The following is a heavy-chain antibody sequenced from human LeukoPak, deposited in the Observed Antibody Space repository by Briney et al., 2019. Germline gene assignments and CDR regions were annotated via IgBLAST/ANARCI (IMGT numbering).Heavy chain of an antibody. Sequence: PGGSLRLSCAASGFTFSSYSMNWVRQAPGKGLEWVGRIKSKTDGGTTDYAAPVKGRFTISRDDSKNTLYLQMNSLKTEDSAVYYCTTGTGYSYGLVAHTFDYWGQGTLVTVSS. V-gene: IGHV3-15*01. CDR1: GFTFSSYS. J-gene: IGHJ4*02. CDR3: TTGTGYSYGLVAHTFDY. CDR2: IKSKTDGGTT. D-gene: IGHD5-18*01.